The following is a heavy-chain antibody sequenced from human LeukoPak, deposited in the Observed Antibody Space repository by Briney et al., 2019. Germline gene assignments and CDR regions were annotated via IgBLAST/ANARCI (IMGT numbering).Heavy chain of an antibody. CDR3: TRHVAYGDIRYYYYSYYMDV. V-gene: IGHV4-59*08. Sequence: PSETLSLTCTVSSGSVSSYYWSWIRQPPGKGLEWIGYIYYSGSTNYNPSLKSRVTISVDTSKNQFSLKLSSVTAADTAVYYCTRHVAYGDIRYYYYSYYMDVWGKGTTVTISS. J-gene: IGHJ6*03. CDR2: IYYSGST. D-gene: IGHD4-17*01. CDR1: SGSVSSYY.